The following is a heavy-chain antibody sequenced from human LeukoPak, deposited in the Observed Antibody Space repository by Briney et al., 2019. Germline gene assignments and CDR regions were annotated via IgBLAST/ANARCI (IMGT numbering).Heavy chain of an antibody. V-gene: IGHV3-30*02. CDR1: GFTFSSCG. D-gene: IGHD6-19*01. CDR2: IRYDGSEK. CDR3: ARDLAAAVAGFDY. Sequence: PGGSLRLSCAASGFTFSSCGMHWVRQAPGKGPEWMAFIRYDGSEKFYADSVKGRFTISRDNSKNTLYLQMNSLRAEDTAVYHCARDLAAAVAGFDYWGQGTLVTVSS. J-gene: IGHJ4*02.